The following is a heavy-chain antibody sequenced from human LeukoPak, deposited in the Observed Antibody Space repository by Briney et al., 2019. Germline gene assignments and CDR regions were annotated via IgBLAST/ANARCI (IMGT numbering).Heavy chain of an antibody. D-gene: IGHD1-26*01. J-gene: IGHJ4*02. CDR3: ARARSLGIHYYFDY. V-gene: IGHV1-2*02. CDR1: GYTFTGYY. Sequence: ASVKVSCKASGYTFTGYYMHWVRQAPGQGLEWMGWINPNSGGTNYAQKFQGRVTITGDTSISTAYMELSRLRSDDTAVYYCARARSLGIHYYFDYWGQGTLVTVSS. CDR2: INPNSGGT.